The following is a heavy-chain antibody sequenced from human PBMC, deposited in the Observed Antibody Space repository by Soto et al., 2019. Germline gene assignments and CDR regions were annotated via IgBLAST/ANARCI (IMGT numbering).Heavy chain of an antibody. Sequence: QVQLVESGGGVVQPGRSLRLSCAASGFTFSSYGMHWVRQAPGKGLEWVAVIWYDGSNKYYADSVKGRFTISRDNSKNTLYLQMNSLRAEDTAVYYCARDHVLLRFGELGGEEEYGMDVWGQGTTVTVSS. V-gene: IGHV3-33*01. CDR1: GFTFSSYG. CDR2: IWYDGSNK. J-gene: IGHJ6*02. CDR3: ARDHVLLRFGELGGEEEYGMDV. D-gene: IGHD3-10*01.